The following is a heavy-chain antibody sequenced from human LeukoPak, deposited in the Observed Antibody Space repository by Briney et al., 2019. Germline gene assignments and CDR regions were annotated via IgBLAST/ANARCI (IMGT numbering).Heavy chain of an antibody. CDR1: GGFFNNYY. CDR2: INHSGTT. CDR3: ARGRLRYFDWLPYDAFDI. Sequence: SDTLSLTCAVYGGFFNNYYWRWIRQSPGKGREGIGEINHSGTTNYGPSLKRRVTISIDTSKKQLSLKLSSVTAADTAVYYCARGRLRYFDWLPYDAFDIWGQGTMVAVSS. V-gene: IGHV4-34*01. D-gene: IGHD3-9*01. J-gene: IGHJ3*02.